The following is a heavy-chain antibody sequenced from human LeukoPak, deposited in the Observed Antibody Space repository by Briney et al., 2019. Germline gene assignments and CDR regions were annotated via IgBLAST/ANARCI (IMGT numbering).Heavy chain of an antibody. CDR3: ARDRPRAYCSGGSCYSWYFDY. CDR1: GFTFSSYA. CDR2: ISYDGGNK. J-gene: IGHJ4*02. D-gene: IGHD2-15*01. V-gene: IGHV3-30-3*01. Sequence: PGRSLRLSCAASGFTFSSYAMHWVRQAPGKGLEWVAVISYDGGNKYYADSVKGRFTISRDNSKNTLYLQMNSLRAEDTAVYYCARDRPRAYCSGGSCYSWYFDYWGQGTLVTVSS.